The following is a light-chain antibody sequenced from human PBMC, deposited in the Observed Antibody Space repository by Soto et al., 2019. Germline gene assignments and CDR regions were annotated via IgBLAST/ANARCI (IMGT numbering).Light chain of an antibody. CDR1: QRVIYIANNKNC. J-gene: IGKJ1*01. CDR2: WAS. CDR3: QQYLATPRT. V-gene: IGKV4-1*01. Sequence: DIVMTQSPDSLAMSPGERATINPTSSQRVIYIANNKNCLAWYQQKPGQPPEVLIYWASTRESGVPDRFSVSVSGTDFTLTISSLQAEEVAVYYCQQYLATPRTFGQFTKVDI.